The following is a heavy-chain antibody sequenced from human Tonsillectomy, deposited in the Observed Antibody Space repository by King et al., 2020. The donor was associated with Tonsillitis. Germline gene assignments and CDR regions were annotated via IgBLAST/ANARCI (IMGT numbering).Heavy chain of an antibody. D-gene: IGHD3-9*01. J-gene: IGHJ4*02. CDR2: IYFRGST. CDR3: AIVHSRAELFSFDY. V-gene: IGHV4-30-4*07. CDR1: GGSISSGGYS. Sequence: QLQESGPGLVKPSQTLSLTCAVSGGSISSGGYSWRWIRQPPGKGLEWIGYIYFRGSTKYNPSLKSRVTLSVATYKNHFSLTLSSVTAADTAVYFCAIVHSRAELFSFDYWGQGTLVTVSS.